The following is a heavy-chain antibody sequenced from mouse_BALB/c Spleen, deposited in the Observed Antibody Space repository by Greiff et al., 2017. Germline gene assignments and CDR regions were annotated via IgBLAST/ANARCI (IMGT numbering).Heavy chain of an antibody. V-gene: IGHV5-17*02. Sequence: EVKVVESGGGLVQPGGSRKLSCAASGFTFSSFGMHWVRQAPEKGLEWVAYISSGSSTIYYADTVKGRFTISRDNPKNTLFLQMTSLRSEDTAMYYCARDVRDGYFDYWGQGTTLTVSS. CDR2: ISSGSSTI. J-gene: IGHJ2*01. CDR3: ARDVRDGYFDY. CDR1: GFTFSSFG. D-gene: IGHD2-13*01.